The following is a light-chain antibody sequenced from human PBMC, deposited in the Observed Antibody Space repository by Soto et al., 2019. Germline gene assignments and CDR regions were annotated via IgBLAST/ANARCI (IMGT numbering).Light chain of an antibody. CDR1: QSVSSSY. V-gene: IGKV3-20*01. CDR2: GAS. Sequence: EIVLTQSPGTLSLSPGERATLSCRASQSVSSSYLAWYQQKPGQAPRLLIYGASNRATGIPDRFSGGGSGTDFTLTISRLEPEDFAVYYCQQYGSSPRTFGQGTKVEIE. CDR3: QQYGSSPRT. J-gene: IGKJ1*01.